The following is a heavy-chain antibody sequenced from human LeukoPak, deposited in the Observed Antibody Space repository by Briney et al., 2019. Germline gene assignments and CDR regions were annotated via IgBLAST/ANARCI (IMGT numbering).Heavy chain of an antibody. CDR2: IYYTGTT. CDR3: ARERAYYYEPGRTKGAEN. Sequence: SETLSLTCTVSGDSVNTGTFYWSWIRQPPGKALEWIGYIYYTGTTNYNPSLKSRVTLSLDMSRSQFSLRLTSVTAADTAVYFCARERAYYYEPGRTKGAENWGQGILVTVSS. V-gene: IGHV4-61*01. J-gene: IGHJ4*02. CDR1: GDSVNTGTFY. D-gene: IGHD3-10*01.